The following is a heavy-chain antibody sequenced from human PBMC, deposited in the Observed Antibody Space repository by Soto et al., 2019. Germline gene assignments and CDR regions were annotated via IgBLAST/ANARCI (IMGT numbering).Heavy chain of an antibody. V-gene: IGHV4-59*08. CDR2: NYYSGST. D-gene: IGHD2-15*01. Sequence: QVQLQESGPGLVKPSETLSLTCTVSGGSISSYYWSWIRQHPGKGLEWIGYNYYSGSTNYNPSLKSRVTISVDTSKNQFALKLSSVTAADTAVYYCARHGNGLGPWGQGTLVTVSS. CDR1: GGSISSYY. CDR3: ARHGNGLGP. J-gene: IGHJ5*02.